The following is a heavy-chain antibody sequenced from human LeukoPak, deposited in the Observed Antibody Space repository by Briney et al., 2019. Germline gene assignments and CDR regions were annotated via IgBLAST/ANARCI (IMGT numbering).Heavy chain of an antibody. CDR1: GFTFSSYG. CDR2: IWYDGSNK. J-gene: IGHJ6*03. Sequence: PGGSLRLSCAASGFTFSSYGMHWVRQAPGKGLEWVAVIWYDGSNKYYADSVKGRFTISRDSSKNTLYLQMNSLRAEDAAVYYCAKDPRGSYSRDYYYYMDVWGKGTTVTVSS. D-gene: IGHD1-26*01. CDR3: AKDPRGSYSRDYYYYMDV. V-gene: IGHV3-33*06.